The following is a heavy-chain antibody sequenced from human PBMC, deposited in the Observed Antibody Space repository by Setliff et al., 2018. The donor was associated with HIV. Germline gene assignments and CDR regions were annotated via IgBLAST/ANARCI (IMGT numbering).Heavy chain of an antibody. CDR2: IYSTGST. Sequence: SETLSLTCTVSGGSISSHYWSWIRQPPGKGLEWIGYIYSTGSTNYNPSLKSRVTISVDTSKNQFSLQLSSVTAADTAVYYCARVQWDLLYVPDAFDIWGQGTMVTVSS. V-gene: IGHV4-59*11. D-gene: IGHD1-26*01. J-gene: IGHJ3*02. CDR3: ARVQWDLLYVPDAFDI. CDR1: GGSISSHY.